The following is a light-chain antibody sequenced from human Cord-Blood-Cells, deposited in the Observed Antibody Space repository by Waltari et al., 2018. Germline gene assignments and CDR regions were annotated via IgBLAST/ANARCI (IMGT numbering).Light chain of an antibody. CDR1: QSVLYSSNNKNY. CDR2: WAS. Sequence: DIVMIQSPDSLAVSLGERATINCKSSQSVLYSSNNKNYLAWYQQKPGQPPKLLIYWASTRESGVPDRFSGSGSGTDFTLTISSLQAEDVAVYYCQQYYSTPITVGQGTRLEIK. J-gene: IGKJ5*01. V-gene: IGKV4-1*01. CDR3: QQYYSTPIT.